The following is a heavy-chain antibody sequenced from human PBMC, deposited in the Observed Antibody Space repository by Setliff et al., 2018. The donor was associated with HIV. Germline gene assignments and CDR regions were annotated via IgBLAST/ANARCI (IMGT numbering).Heavy chain of an antibody. J-gene: IGHJ6*03. D-gene: IGHD3-3*01. CDR1: GFTFSDYA. Sequence: PGGSLRLSCAASGFTFSDYAMQWVRQAPGKGLEWVAVISYDEKNKQYADSVRGRFTVSRDNSENTLYLQMNSLRVEDTAVYYCARGDGITIFGVVNSYYYFYMDVWGKGTSVTVSS. CDR3: ARGDGITIFGVVNSYYYFYMDV. CDR2: ISYDEKNK. V-gene: IGHV3-30*04.